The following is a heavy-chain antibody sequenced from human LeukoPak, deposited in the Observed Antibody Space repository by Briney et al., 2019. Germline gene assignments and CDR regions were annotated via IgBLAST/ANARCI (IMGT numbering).Heavy chain of an antibody. Sequence: GGSLRLSCAASGFTVSSNYMSWVRQAPGKGLEWVSVIYSGGSTYYADSVKGRFTISRDNSRNTLYLQMNSLRVADTAVYHCAKDRNFWSGPRNYFDSWGQGTLVTVSS. D-gene: IGHD3-3*01. CDR2: IYSGGST. CDR3: AKDRNFWSGPRNYFDS. V-gene: IGHV3-53*05. CDR1: GFTVSSNY. J-gene: IGHJ4*02.